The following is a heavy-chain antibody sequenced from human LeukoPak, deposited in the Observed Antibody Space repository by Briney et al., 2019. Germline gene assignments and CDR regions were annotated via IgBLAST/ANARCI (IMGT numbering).Heavy chain of an antibody. CDR3: ARGSGETGGYYYVY. D-gene: IGHD3-22*01. V-gene: IGHV1-69*13. CDR2: IIPIFGTA. J-gene: IGHJ4*02. CDR1: GGSFRRYA. Sequence: ASVKVSCKASGGSFRRYAISWVRQAAGQGREWVGGIIPIFGTANYAQKFQGRVRITADGSTRTAYMELRTLRSEDTAIYYCARGSGETGGYYYVYWGRGTPVTVSS.